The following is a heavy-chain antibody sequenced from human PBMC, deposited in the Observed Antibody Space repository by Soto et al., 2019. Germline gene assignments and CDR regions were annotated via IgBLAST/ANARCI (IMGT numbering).Heavy chain of an antibody. CDR2: IKQDGNER. Sequence: GGSLRLSCAASGFTLRISWMSWVRQAPGKGLEWVANIKQDGNERYYVGSVKGRFTISRDNAKNSLYLQMNSLRAEDTAVYYCARYCGGDCYSPHDAFDIWGQGTMVTVSS. CDR1: GFTLRISW. V-gene: IGHV3-7*01. J-gene: IGHJ3*02. CDR3: ARYCGGDCYSPHDAFDI. D-gene: IGHD2-21*02.